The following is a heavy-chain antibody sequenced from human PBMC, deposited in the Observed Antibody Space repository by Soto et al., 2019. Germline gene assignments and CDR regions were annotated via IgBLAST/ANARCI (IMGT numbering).Heavy chain of an antibody. J-gene: IGHJ6*02. Sequence: EVQLVESGGGLVKPGGSLRLSCAASGFTFSTYSMNWVRQAPGKGLEWVSSISSSSSYIDYADSVKGRFTISRDNAKNSLYLQMNSVRAEDKAVYYCARYDSSCYYWPHYYYGMDVWGQGTTVTVSS. V-gene: IGHV3-21*01. CDR2: ISSSSSYI. D-gene: IGHD3-22*01. CDR3: ARYDSSCYYWPHYYYGMDV. CDR1: GFTFSTYS.